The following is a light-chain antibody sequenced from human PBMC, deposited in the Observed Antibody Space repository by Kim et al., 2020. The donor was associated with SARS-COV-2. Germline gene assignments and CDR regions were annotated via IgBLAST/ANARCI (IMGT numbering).Light chain of an antibody. CDR3: LLSYSGAFGV. CDR2: DTS. Sequence: QAVVTQEPSLTVSPGGTVTLTCGSSTGAVTSGHYPYWIQQRPGQAPRTLIYDTSKRHSWTPVRFSGSLLGGKAALTLSGAQPEDEADYYCLLSYSGAFGVFGGVTQLTVL. J-gene: IGLJ2*01. V-gene: IGLV7-46*01. CDR1: TGAVTSGHY.